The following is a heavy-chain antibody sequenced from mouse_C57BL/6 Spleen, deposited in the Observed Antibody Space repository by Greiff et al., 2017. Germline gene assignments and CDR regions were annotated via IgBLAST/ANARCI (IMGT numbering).Heavy chain of an antibody. D-gene: IGHD1-1*01. CDR3: AAYYGSSFYFDY. Sequence: EVQLQQSGPELVKPGASVKISCKASGYSFTDYNMHWVKQSNGKSLEWIGVINPNYGTTSYKQKFKGKATLTVDKSSSTAYMQINSLTSEDSAVYYCAAYYGSSFYFDYWGQGTTLTVSS. CDR2: INPNYGTT. J-gene: IGHJ2*01. CDR1: GYSFTDYN. V-gene: IGHV1-39*01.